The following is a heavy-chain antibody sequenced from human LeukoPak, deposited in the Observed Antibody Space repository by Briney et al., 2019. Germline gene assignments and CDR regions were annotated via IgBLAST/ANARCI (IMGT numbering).Heavy chain of an antibody. CDR2: IKQDGSEK. CDR3: ASTRLAGTKDY. V-gene: IGHV3-7*01. CDR1: GFTFSSYW. J-gene: IGHJ4*02. Sequence: GGSLRLSCAASGFTFSSYWMSWVRQAPGKGLEWVANIKQDGSEKYYVDSVKGRFTISRDNAKNPLYLQMNSLRAEDTAVYYCASTRLAGTKDYWGQGTLVTVSS. D-gene: IGHD1-1*01.